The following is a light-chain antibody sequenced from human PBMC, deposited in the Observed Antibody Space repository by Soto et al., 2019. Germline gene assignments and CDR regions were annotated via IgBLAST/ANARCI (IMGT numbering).Light chain of an antibody. J-gene: IGLJ2*01. Sequence: QLVLTQPPSVSAAPGQKVTISCSGSSSNIGINYVSWYQQLPGTAPKLLIYDNDKRPSGIPDRFSGSKSGTSATLGITGLQTGDEADYYCGTWDNSLSAGLFGGGTKLTVL. V-gene: IGLV1-51*01. CDR3: GTWDNSLSAGL. CDR1: SSNIGINY. CDR2: DND.